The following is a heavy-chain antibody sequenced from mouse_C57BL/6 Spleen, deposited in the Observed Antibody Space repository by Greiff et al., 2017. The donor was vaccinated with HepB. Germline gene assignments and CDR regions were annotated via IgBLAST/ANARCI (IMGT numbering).Heavy chain of an antibody. CDR1: GYTFTSYW. CDR2: IHPNSGST. J-gene: IGHJ3*01. Sequence: QVQLQQSGAELVKPGASVKLSCKASGYTFTSYWMHWVKQRPGQGLEWIGMIHPNSGSTNYNEKFKSKATLTVDKSSSTAYMQLSSLTSEDSAVYYCARFYYDYDEAYWGQGTLVTVSA. D-gene: IGHD2-4*01. CDR3: ARFYYDYDEAY. V-gene: IGHV1-64*01.